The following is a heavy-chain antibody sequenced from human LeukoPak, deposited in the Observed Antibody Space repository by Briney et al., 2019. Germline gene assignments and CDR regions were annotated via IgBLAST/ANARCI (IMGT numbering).Heavy chain of an antibody. V-gene: IGHV5-51*01. CDR3: ARQGGLYGSGSYRFDP. J-gene: IGHJ5*02. Sequence: GESLKISCKGSGYSFTTYWIGWVRQMPGKGLEWMGIIYPGDSDTRYSPSFQGQVTISADKSISTAYLQWSSLKASDTAMYYCARQGGLYGSGSYRFDPWGQGTLVTVSS. CDR2: IYPGDSDT. D-gene: IGHD3-10*01. CDR1: GYSFTTYW.